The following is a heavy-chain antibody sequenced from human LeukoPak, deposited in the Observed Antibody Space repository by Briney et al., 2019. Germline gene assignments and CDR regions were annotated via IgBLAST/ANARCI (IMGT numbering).Heavy chain of an antibody. CDR1: GYTFTSYY. CDR3: GRWAEGFDY. J-gene: IGHJ4*02. V-gene: IGHV1-46*01. D-gene: IGHD1-14*01. Sequence: ASVKVSCKASGYTFTSYYMHWVRQAPGQGLEWMGIINPSGGSTSYAQKFQGRVTMTRDTSTSTVYMELNNLRAEDTAVYYCGRWAEGFDYWGQGTPVTVSS. CDR2: INPSGGST.